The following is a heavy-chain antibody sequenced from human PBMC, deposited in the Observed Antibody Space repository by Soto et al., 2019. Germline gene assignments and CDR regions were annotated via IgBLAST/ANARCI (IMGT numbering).Heavy chain of an antibody. CDR3: AKGPIVVPAAMPYYFDY. CDR1: GLPFISSA. V-gene: IGHV3-23*01. CDR2: ISGSGGST. J-gene: IGHJ4*02. Sequence: PGGTLRLSCAASGLPFISSAMSWVPHAPGKDLEWVSAISGSGGSTYYADSVKGRFTISRDNSENTLYLQMNSLRAEDTAVYYSAKGPIVVPAAMPYYFDYWGQGTLVTVSS. D-gene: IGHD2-2*01.